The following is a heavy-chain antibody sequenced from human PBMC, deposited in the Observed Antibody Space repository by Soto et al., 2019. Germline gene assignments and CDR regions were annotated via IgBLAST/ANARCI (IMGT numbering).Heavy chain of an antibody. CDR2: ISAYNGNT. CDR3: AYMRLEPPSFDY. V-gene: IGHV1-18*01. J-gene: IGHJ4*02. Sequence: VASVKVSCKASGYTFTSYGISWVRQAPGQGLEWMGWISAYNGNTNYAQKLQGRVTMTTDTSTSTAYMELRSLRSDDTAVYYCAYMRLEPPSFDYWGQGTLVTVSS. CDR1: GYTFTSYG. D-gene: IGHD1-1*01.